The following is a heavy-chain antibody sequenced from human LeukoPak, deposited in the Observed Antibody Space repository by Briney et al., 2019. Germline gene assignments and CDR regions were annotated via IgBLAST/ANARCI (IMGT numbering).Heavy chain of an antibody. J-gene: IGHJ3*02. CDR3: ARDGDQWELLNAFDI. CDR2: INPNSGGT. V-gene: IGHV1-2*02. D-gene: IGHD1-26*01. CDR1: GYTFTGYY. Sequence: GASVKVSCKASGYTFTGYYMHWVRQAPGQGLEWMGWINPNSGGTNYAQKLQGRVTMTRDTSISTAYMELSRLRSDDTAVYYCARDGDQWELLNAFDIWGQGTMVTVSS.